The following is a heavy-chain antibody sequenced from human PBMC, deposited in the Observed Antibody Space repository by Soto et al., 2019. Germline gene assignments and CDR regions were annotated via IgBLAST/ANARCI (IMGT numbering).Heavy chain of an antibody. J-gene: IGHJ4*02. CDR2: IYYSGSS. D-gene: IGHD1-1*01. Sequence: PSETLSLTCTVSGGSISTGGYYWSWIRQHPGKGLEWIGYIYYSGSSSYNLSLKGRLTISVDTSKNQFPLKLSSVTAADTAVYYCASTRDYFDYWGQGILVTVSS. V-gene: IGHV4-31*03. CDR3: ASTRDYFDY. CDR1: GGSISTGGYY.